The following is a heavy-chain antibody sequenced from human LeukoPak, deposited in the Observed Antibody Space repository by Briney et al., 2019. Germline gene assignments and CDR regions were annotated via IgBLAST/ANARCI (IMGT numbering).Heavy chain of an antibody. CDR3: ARGYSYGYVLAY. Sequence: PGRSLILSCAASGFTFSSYAMHWGRQAPGKGLGWVAVISYDGSNKYDADSVKGRFTISRDNPTNTLYLQMNSLRAEDTAVYYCARGYSYGYVLAYWGQGTLVTVSS. V-gene: IGHV3-30*04. CDR2: ISYDGSNK. J-gene: IGHJ4*02. CDR1: GFTFSSYA. D-gene: IGHD5-18*01.